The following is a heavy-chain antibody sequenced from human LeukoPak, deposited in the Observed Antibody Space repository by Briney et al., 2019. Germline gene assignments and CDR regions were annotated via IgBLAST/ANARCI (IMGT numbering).Heavy chain of an antibody. CDR3: ARGRFLEWRKSPDAFDI. J-gene: IGHJ3*02. CDR1: GYTFTGYY. V-gene: IGHV1-2*02. CDR2: INPNSGGT. D-gene: IGHD3-3*01. Sequence: ASVKVSCKASGYTFTGYYMHWVRQAPGQGLEWMGWINPNSGGTNCAQKFQGRVTMTRDTSISTAYMELSRLRSDDTAVYYCARGRFLEWRKSPDAFDIWGQGTMVTVSS.